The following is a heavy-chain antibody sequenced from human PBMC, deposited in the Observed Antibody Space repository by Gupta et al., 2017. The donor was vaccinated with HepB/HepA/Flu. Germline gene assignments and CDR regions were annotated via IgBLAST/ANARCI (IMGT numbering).Heavy chain of an antibody. J-gene: IGHJ4*02. D-gene: IGHD3-16*01. V-gene: IGHV3-48*03. CDR3: ARTRGRSSSLYYLDY. Sequence: EVQLVESGGNLVQPGGSLRLSCVASGFTFSSYEMNWVRQAPGKGLEWVSYISSSGSTIYYGDSVKGRFTISRDNAKNSLFLQMNSLRVEDTAVYYCARTRGRSSSLYYLDYWGLGTLVTVSS. CDR2: ISSSGSTI. CDR1: GFTFSSYE.